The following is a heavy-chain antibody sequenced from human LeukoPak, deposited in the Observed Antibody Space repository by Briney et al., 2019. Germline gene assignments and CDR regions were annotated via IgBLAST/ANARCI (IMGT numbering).Heavy chain of an antibody. CDR3: AKTERDIVVVPDAIFDY. CDR2: IRYDGSNK. CDR1: GFTFSSYG. J-gene: IGHJ4*02. Sequence: GGSLRLSCAASGFTFSSYGMHWVRQAPGKGLEWVAFIRYDGSNKYYADSVKGRFTISRDNSKNTLYLQMNSLRAEDTAVYYCAKTERDIVVVPDAIFDYWGQGTLVTVSS. V-gene: IGHV3-30*02. D-gene: IGHD2-2*01.